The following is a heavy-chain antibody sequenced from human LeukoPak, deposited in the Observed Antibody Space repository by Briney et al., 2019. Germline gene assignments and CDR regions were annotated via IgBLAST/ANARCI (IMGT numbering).Heavy chain of an antibody. CDR1: GFTFSSYS. CDR2: ISSNSDYI. Sequence: GGSLRLSCAASGFTFSSYSMNWVRQAPGKGLEWVSSISSNSDYIYYADSVKGRFTISRDNAKNSLYMQMNSLRAEDTAVYYCARDKLGSYGGYWGQGTLVTVSS. D-gene: IGHD5-18*01. J-gene: IGHJ4*02. V-gene: IGHV3-21*06. CDR3: ARDKLGSYGGY.